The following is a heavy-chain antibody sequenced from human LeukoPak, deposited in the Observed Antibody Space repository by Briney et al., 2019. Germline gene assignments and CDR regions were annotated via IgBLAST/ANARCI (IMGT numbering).Heavy chain of an antibody. J-gene: IGHJ3*02. CDR3: ARGSPFYDSSGYSDDAFDI. D-gene: IGHD3-22*01. V-gene: IGHV4-34*01. CDR1: GFTFSSYA. CDR2: INHSGST. Sequence: GSLRLSCAASGFTFSSYAMHWIRQPPGKGLEWIGEINHSGSTNYNPSLKSRVTISVDTSKNQFSLKLSSVTAADTAVYYCARGSPFYDSSGYSDDAFDIWGQGTMVTVSS.